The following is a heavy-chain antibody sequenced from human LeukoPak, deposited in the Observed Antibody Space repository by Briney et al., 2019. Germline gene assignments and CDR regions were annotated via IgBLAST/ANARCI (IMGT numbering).Heavy chain of an antibody. V-gene: IGHV1-2*06. Sequence: ASVKVSCKASGYTLTCYYIHWVRQAPGQGLEWMGRINPNSGGTNYAQKLQGRVAMTRDTSISTAYMELSSLRSDDTAVYYCVRYESGGATYDYWGQGTLVTVSS. D-gene: IGHD2-15*01. CDR3: VRYESGGATYDY. CDR1: GYTLTCYY. CDR2: INPNSGGT. J-gene: IGHJ4*02.